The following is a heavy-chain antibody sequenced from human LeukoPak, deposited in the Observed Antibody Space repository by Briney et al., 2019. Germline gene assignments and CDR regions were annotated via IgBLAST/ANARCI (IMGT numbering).Heavy chain of an antibody. CDR3: AKDSRPYDSSGYLFDY. J-gene: IGHJ4*02. V-gene: IGHV3-23*01. D-gene: IGHD3-22*01. CDR2: IRGSGGST. Sequence: SGGSLRLSCAASGFTFSSYAMSWVRQAPGKGLEWVSAIRGSGGSTYYADSVKGRFTISRDNSKNTLYLQMNSLRAEDTAVYYCAKDSRPYDSSGYLFDYWGQGTLVTVSS. CDR1: GFTFSSYA.